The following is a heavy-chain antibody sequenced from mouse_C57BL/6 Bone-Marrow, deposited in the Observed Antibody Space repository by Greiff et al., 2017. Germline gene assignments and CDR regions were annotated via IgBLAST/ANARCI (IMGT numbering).Heavy chain of an antibody. CDR3: AREGKRWYIRGD. CDR2: IDPSDGYT. Sequence: QVQLQQSGPELVKPGASVKLSCKASGYTFTSYCMQWVKQRPGQGLEWIGVIDPSDGYTNYNQKFKGKATLTVDTSSSTAYMQLSSLTSEDSAVYYCAREGKRWYIRGDGGKGTTLTVSS. CDR1: GYTFTSYC. J-gene: IGHJ2*01. D-gene: IGHD1-3*01. V-gene: IGHV1-50*01.